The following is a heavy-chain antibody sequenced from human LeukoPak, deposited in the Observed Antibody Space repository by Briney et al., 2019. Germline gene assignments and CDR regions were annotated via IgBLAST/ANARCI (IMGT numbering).Heavy chain of an antibody. Sequence: GESLKISCKGSGYSFTTYWIGWVRQMPGKGLEWMGIIYPGDSDTRYSPPFQGQVTISADKSSSTAHLQWSSLKASDTAMYYCATQGYGSGSYYFEYWGQGILVTVSS. V-gene: IGHV5-51*01. D-gene: IGHD3-10*01. CDR2: IYPGDSDT. CDR3: ATQGYGSGSYYFEY. CDR1: GYSFTTYW. J-gene: IGHJ4*02.